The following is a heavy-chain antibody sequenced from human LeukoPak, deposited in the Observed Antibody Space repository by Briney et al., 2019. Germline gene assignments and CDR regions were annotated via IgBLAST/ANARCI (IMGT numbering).Heavy chain of an antibody. J-gene: IGHJ6*03. CDR2: INHSGST. D-gene: IGHD2-21*01. CDR1: GGSFSGYY. V-gene: IGHV4-34*01. Sequence: PSETLSLTCAVYGGSFSGYYWSWIRQPPGKGLEWIGEINHSGSTNYNPSLKSRVTISVDTSKNQFSLKLSSVTAADTAVYYCARGCGGIYYYYMDVWGKGTTVTVSS. CDR3: ARGCGGIYYYYMDV.